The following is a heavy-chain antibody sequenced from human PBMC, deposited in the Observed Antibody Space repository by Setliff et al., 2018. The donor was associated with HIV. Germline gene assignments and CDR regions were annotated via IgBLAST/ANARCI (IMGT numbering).Heavy chain of an antibody. CDR3: ARDDYLDSSGYEGASY. V-gene: IGHV4-61*09. J-gene: IGHJ4*02. Sequence: SEILSLTCTVTDGSISRSSYYWTWIRQPAGKGLEWIGHVYTSGSTNYNPSLKSRVTISVDTSKNQFSLKLSSVTAADTAVYYCARDDYLDSSGYEGASYRGRGTLVTVSS. CDR1: DGSISRSSYY. CDR2: VYTSGST. D-gene: IGHD3-22*01.